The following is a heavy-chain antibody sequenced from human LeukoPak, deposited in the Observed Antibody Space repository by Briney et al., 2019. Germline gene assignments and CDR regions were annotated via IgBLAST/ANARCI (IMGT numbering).Heavy chain of an antibody. J-gene: IGHJ4*02. CDR3: ARDLDSSWFD. Sequence: ASVKVSCKASGYTFIGYYIHWVRQAPGQGLEWMGGIIPIFGTANYAQKFQGRVTITADESTSTAYMELSSLRSEDTAVYYCARDLDSSWFDWGQGTLVTVSS. CDR2: IIPIFGTA. D-gene: IGHD6-13*01. CDR1: GYTFIGYY. V-gene: IGHV1-69*13.